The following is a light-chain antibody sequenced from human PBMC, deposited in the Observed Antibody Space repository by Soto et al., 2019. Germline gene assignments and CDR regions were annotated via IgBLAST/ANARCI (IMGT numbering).Light chain of an antibody. J-gene: IGKJ1*01. CDR3: QQSFSTPRS. Sequence: DIQMTQSPSSLSASLGDRVSITCRASQSISSFLKWYRQKPGKAPKLLIYSASILQSGVPSRFSGSGSGTDFTLTISSLQPEDFATYYCQQSFSTPRSFGQGTKVEIK. V-gene: IGKV1-39*01. CDR2: SAS. CDR1: QSISSF.